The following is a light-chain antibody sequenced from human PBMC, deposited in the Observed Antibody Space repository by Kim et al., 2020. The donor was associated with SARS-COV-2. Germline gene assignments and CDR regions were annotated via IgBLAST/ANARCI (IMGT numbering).Light chain of an antibody. Sequence: EIVLTQSPGTLSLSPGERATLSCRASQSISSEFLAWYQQISGQPPRLLIFGASNRAAGIPDRFSGGGSGTDFTLTITRLEPADSAVYYCQQETTSPPAYTFGQGTKLEI. J-gene: IGKJ2*01. V-gene: IGKV3-20*01. CDR3: QQETTSPPAYT. CDR1: QSISSEF. CDR2: GAS.